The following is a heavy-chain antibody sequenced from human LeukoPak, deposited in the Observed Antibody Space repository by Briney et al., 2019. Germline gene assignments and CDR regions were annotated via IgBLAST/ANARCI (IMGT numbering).Heavy chain of an antibody. Sequence: SETQSLTCAVYGGSFSGYYWSWIRQPPGKGLEWIGEINHSGSTNYNPSLKSRVTISVDTSKNQFSLKLSSVTAADTAVYYCGAAAGPPRSYYYYYGMDVWGQGTTVTVSS. D-gene: IGHD6-13*01. CDR3: GAAAGPPRSYYYYYGMDV. J-gene: IGHJ6*02. V-gene: IGHV4-34*01. CDR1: GGSFSGYY. CDR2: INHSGST.